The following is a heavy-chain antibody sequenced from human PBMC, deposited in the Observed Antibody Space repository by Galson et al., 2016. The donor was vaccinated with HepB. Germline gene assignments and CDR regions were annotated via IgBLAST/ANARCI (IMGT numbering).Heavy chain of an antibody. CDR3: ARRSSDAFDI. V-gene: IGHV5-51*01. J-gene: IGHJ3*02. CDR2: IYPGDSDT. D-gene: IGHD3-10*01. CDR1: GYSFTSYW. Sequence: QSGAEVKKPGESLKISCEGSGYSFTSYWIGWVRQMPGKGLEWMGTIYPGDSDTRYSPSSQGQVTIPADKSISAAYLQWNSLKASDTAIYYCARRSSDAFDIWGQGTMVTVAS.